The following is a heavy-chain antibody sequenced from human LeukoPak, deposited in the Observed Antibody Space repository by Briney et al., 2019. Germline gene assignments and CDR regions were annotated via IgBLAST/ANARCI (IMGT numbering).Heavy chain of an antibody. CDR1: GCTIGGYD. Sequence: PGRTLTLSCAASGCTIGGYDMHWVRQGPGKGLEWVSGICWNSGRIGYADSVKGRFTIFRDNAKNSLYLQMNSLRPDDTALYYCAKEIADDNSGYYFDYWGQGTLVTVSS. V-gene: IGHV3-9*01. CDR3: AKEIADDNSGYYFDY. J-gene: IGHJ4*02. CDR2: ICWNSGRI. D-gene: IGHD3-22*01.